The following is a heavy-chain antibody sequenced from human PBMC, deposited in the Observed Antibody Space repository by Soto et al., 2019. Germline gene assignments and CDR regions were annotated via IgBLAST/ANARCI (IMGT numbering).Heavy chain of an antibody. D-gene: IGHD2-15*01. J-gene: IGHJ4*02. Sequence: DVQLLESGGGLVQPEGSLRLSCAASGFTFSSYAMGWVRQGPGKGLEWVAVVSIGGSTHYADSVRGRFTISRDNSKNTLSLQMNTLTAEDPAVYFCAKRRGAGGHFDYCGQGALVTVSS. CDR2: VSIGGST. CDR3: AKRRGAGGHFDY. CDR1: GFTFSSYA. V-gene: IGHV3-23*01.